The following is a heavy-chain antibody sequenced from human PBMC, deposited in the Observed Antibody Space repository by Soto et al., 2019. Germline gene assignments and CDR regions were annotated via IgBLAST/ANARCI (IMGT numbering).Heavy chain of an antibody. CDR2: IYHSGST. CDR1: GGSISSGGYS. Sequence: LSLTCAVSGGSISSGGYSWSWIRQPPGKGLEWIGYIYHSGSTYYNPSLKSRVTISVDRSKNQFSLKLSSVTAADTATYYCAHEGYGSDNWFDAWGQGTLVTVSS. D-gene: IGHD6-13*01. J-gene: IGHJ5*02. CDR3: AHEGYGSDNWFDA. V-gene: IGHV4-30-2*01.